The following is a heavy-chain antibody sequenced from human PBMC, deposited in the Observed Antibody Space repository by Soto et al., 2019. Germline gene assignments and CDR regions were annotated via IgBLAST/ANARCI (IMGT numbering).Heavy chain of an antibody. CDR1: GGSISSGGYY. Sequence: SETLSLTCTVSGGSISSGGYYWSWIRQHPGKGLEGIGYIYYSGSTYYNPSHKSRVTITVDTSKNELSMKLNSVTAADTAVYSSAGKHLGDCRGGSGSSLAFDIWGQGTMVTVSS. CDR3: AGKHLGDCRGGSGSSLAFDI. CDR2: IYYSGST. V-gene: IGHV4-31*03. D-gene: IGHD2-15*01. J-gene: IGHJ3*02.